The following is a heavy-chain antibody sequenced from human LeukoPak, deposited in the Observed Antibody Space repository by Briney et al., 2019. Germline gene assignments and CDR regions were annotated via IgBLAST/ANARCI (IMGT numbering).Heavy chain of an antibody. CDR1: GGSISSGGYS. D-gene: IGHD5-12*01. CDR3: ARDLGYSGFDWAP. Sequence: PSETLSLTCAVSGGSISSGGYSWSWIRQPPGKGLEWIGYIYHSGSTYYNPSLRSRVTISVDTSNNQFSLKLSSVTAADTAMYYCARDLGYSGFDWAPWGQGTLVTVSS. V-gene: IGHV4-30-2*01. J-gene: IGHJ5*02. CDR2: IYHSGST.